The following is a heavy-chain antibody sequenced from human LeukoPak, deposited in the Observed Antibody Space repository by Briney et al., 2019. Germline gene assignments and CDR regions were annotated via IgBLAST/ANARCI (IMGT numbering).Heavy chain of an antibody. CDR2: ISGSGSRT. D-gene: IGHD6-19*01. CDR3: AKSTSGWSFDS. CDR1: GVTFSSYA. V-gene: IGHV3-23*01. J-gene: IGHJ4*02. Sequence: VGSLRLSCAASGVTFSSYAMSWGRQAPGEGLGWGSGISGSGSRTYYADSVKGRFTMSRDNPKNTLYLQMNRLRAEDTAVYYCAKSTSGWSFDSWGQGTPVSVSS.